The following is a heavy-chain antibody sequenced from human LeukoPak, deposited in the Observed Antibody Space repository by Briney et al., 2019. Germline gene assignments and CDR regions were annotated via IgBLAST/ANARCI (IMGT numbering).Heavy chain of an antibody. CDR3: ARTMTEFDY. D-gene: IGHD4-17*01. V-gene: IGHV4-39*01. CDR2: IYYTGTT. J-gene: IGHJ4*02. CDR1: GGSISSGDYY. Sequence: SETLSLTCTVSGGSISSGDYYWSWIRQPPGKGLEWIGSIYYTGTTYYNPSLKSRVTISVDASKNQFSLRLNSVTAADTAVFYCARTMTEFDYWGQGTLVTVSS.